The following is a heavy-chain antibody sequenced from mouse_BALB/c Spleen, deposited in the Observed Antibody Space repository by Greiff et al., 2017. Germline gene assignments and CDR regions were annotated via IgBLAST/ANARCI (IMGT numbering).Heavy chain of an antibody. CDR3: ARGNGYSYYFDY. J-gene: IGHJ2*01. V-gene: IGHV5-4*02. CDR1: GFTFSDYY. CDR2: ISDGGSYT. D-gene: IGHD2-3*01. Sequence: EVHLVESGGGLVKPGGSLKLSCAASGFTFSDYYMYWVRQTPEKRLEWVATISDGGSYTYYPDSVKGRFTISRDNAKNNLYLQMSSLKSEDTAMYYCARGNGYSYYFDYWGQGTTLTVSS.